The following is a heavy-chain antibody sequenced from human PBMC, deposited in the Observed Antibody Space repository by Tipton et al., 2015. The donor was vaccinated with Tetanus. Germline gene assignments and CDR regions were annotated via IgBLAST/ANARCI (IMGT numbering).Heavy chain of an antibody. Sequence: TPSLTCTVSGGSTSSYYWSWIRQPPGKGLEWIGYIYYSGSTNYNPSLKSRVTISVDTSKNQFSLKLSSVTAADTAVYYCARALLWFGEPYYYYYGMDVWGQGTTVTVSS. CDR1: GGSTSSYY. V-gene: IGHV4-59*01. CDR2: IYYSGST. CDR3: ARALLWFGEPYYYYYGMDV. D-gene: IGHD3-10*01. J-gene: IGHJ6*02.